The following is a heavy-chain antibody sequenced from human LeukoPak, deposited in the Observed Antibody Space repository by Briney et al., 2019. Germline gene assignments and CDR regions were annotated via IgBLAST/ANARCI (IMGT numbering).Heavy chain of an antibody. CDR1: GGSFSGYY. Sequence: SETLSLTCAVYGGSFSGYYWSWIRQPPGKGLEWIEEINHSGGTNYNPSLKSRVTISVDTSKNQFSLKLSSVTAADTAVYYCARGRDAVVTLGPNWFDPWGQGTLVTVSS. V-gene: IGHV4-34*01. CDR3: ARGRDAVVTLGPNWFDP. CDR2: INHSGGT. D-gene: IGHD4-23*01. J-gene: IGHJ5*02.